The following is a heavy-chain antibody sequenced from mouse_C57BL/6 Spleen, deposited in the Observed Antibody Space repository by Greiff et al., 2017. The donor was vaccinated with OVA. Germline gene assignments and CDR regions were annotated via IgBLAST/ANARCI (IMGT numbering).Heavy chain of an antibody. CDR3: ARVYGYDNWYFDV. D-gene: IGHD2-2*01. J-gene: IGHJ1*03. CDR2: INPNNGGT. V-gene: IGHV1-22*01. Sequence: EVQLQESGPELVKPGASVKMSCKASGYTFTDYNMHWVKQSHGKSLEWIGYINPNNGGTSYNQKFKGKATLTVNKSSSTAYMELRSLTSEDSAVYYCARVYGYDNWYFDVWGTGTTVTVSS. CDR1: GYTFTDYN.